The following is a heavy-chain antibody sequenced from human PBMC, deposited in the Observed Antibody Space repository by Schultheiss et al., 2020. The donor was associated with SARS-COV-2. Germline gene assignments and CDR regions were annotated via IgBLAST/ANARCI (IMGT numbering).Heavy chain of an antibody. Sequence: GESLKISCAASGFTFSSYAMYWVRQAPGKGLEWVAVISYDGSNKYYADSVKGRFTISRDNSKNTLYLQMNSLRAEDTAVYYCARDRRFDYWGQGTLVTVSS. J-gene: IGHJ4*02. V-gene: IGHV3-30*04. CDR2: ISYDGSNK. CDR3: ARDRRFDY. CDR1: GFTFSSYA.